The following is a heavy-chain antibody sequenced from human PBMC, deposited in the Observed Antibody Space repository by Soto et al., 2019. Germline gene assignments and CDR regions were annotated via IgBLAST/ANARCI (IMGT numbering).Heavy chain of an antibody. J-gene: IGHJ4*02. CDR1: EFMFSAYW. CDR2: ISGGASDK. Sequence: EVQLVESGGRLVQPGGSLRLSCAADEFMFSAYWERWVRQDPGKGLEWVATISGGASDKFYVDSVKGRFTISRDDSKNTLYMQMNSLRDEDTAVYYCVREDWHRFDSWGQGTLVTVSP. D-gene: IGHD2-21*01. V-gene: IGHV3-7*01. CDR3: VREDWHRFDS.